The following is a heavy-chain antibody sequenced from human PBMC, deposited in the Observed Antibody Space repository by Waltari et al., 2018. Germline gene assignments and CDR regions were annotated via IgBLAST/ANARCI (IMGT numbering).Heavy chain of an antibody. V-gene: IGHV1-69-2*01. CDR1: GYTFTDYY. CDR3: ATVGGYCSGGSCYDPFDY. J-gene: IGHJ4*02. CDR2: VDPEDGET. Sequence: EVQLVQSGAEVKKPGATVKISCKASGYTFTDYYMHWVQQAPGKGLEGMGRVDPEDGETIYAEKFQGRVTITADTSTDTAYMELSSLRSEDTAVYYCATVGGYCSGGSCYDPFDYWGQGTLVTVSS. D-gene: IGHD2-15*01.